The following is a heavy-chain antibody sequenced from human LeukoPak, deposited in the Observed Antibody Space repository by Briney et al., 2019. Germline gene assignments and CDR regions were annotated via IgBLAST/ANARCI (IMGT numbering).Heavy chain of an antibody. CDR1: GXSISSGDYY. Sequence: SQTLSLTCTVSGXSISSGDYYWSWIRQPPGKGLEWIGYIYYSGGTYYNPSLKSRVTISVDTSKNQFSLKLSSVTAADTAVYYCARTVGTGVFQHWGQGTLVTVSS. CDR2: IYYSGGT. J-gene: IGHJ1*01. V-gene: IGHV4-30-4*01. D-gene: IGHD4-23*01. CDR3: ARTVGTGVFQH.